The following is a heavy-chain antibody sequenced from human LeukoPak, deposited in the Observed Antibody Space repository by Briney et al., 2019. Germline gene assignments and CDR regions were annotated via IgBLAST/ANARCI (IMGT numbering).Heavy chain of an antibody. Sequence: PGGSLRLSCAASGFTFSSYSMNWVRQAPGKGLEWVSSISSSRSYIYYADSVKGRFTISRDNAKNSLYLQMNSLRAEDTAVYYCARGRIRYYYMDVWGKGTTVTVSS. CDR3: ARGRIRYYYMDV. CDR2: ISSSRSYI. D-gene: IGHD5-18*01. CDR1: GFTFSSYS. J-gene: IGHJ6*03. V-gene: IGHV3-21*01.